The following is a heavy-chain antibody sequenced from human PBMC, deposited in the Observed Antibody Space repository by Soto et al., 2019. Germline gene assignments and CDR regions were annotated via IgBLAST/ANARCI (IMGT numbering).Heavy chain of an antibody. J-gene: IGHJ4*01. CDR3: ASDRYYYDSSGYYYFVFSDY. CDR2: ISAYNGNT. CDR1: GGTFSSYA. D-gene: IGHD3-22*01. Sequence: ASVKVSCKASGGTFSSYAISWVRQAPGQGLEWMGWISAYNGNTNYAQKLQGRVTMTTDTSTSTAYMELRSLRSDDTAVYYCASDRYYYDSSGYYYFVFSDYWG. V-gene: IGHV1-18*01.